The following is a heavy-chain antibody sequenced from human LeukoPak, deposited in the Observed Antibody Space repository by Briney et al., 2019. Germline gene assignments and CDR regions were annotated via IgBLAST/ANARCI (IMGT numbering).Heavy chain of an antibody. CDR1: GFTFSNAW. CDR2: IKSKTDGGTT. CDR3: XTDLDGTTGYYYYYYMDV. D-gene: IGHD1-7*01. V-gene: IGHV3-15*01. Sequence: GGSLRLSCAASGFTFSNAWMSWVRQAPGKGLEWVGRIKSKTDGGTTDYAAPVKGRFTISRDDSKNTLYLQMNSLKTEDTAVYYCXTDLDGTTGYYYYYYMDVWGKGXTVTV. J-gene: IGHJ6*03.